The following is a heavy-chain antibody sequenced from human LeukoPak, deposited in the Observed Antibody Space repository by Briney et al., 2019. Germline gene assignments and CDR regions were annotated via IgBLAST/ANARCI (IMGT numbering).Heavy chain of an antibody. Sequence: ASVKVSCKASGYTFTSYDISWVRQAPGQGLEWMGRIIPILGIANYAQKFQGRVTITADKSTSTAYMELSSLRSEDTAVYYCARVGSGSFSNDYYYGMDVWGQGTTVTVSS. V-gene: IGHV1-69*04. CDR3: ARVGSGSFSNDYYYGMDV. CDR1: GYTFTSYD. J-gene: IGHJ6*02. CDR2: IIPILGIA. D-gene: IGHD2-15*01.